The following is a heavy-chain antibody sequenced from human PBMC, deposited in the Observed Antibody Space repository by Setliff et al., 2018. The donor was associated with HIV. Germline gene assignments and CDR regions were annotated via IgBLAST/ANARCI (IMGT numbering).Heavy chain of an antibody. Sequence: GGSLRLSCVASGFTFSSYGMHWVRQAPGKGLEWVAFMWLDDNNKYYADSVKGRFTISRDNSKNILFLQMNSLRAEDTAVYYCAKDLYSNPYYFDNWGQGTLVTVSS. J-gene: IGHJ4*02. CDR2: MWLDDNNK. CDR1: GFTFSSYG. CDR3: AKDLYSNPYYFDN. D-gene: IGHD4-4*01. V-gene: IGHV3-30*02.